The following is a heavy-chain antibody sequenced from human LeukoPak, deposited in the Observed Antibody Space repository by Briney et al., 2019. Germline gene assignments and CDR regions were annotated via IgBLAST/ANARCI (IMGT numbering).Heavy chain of an antibody. Sequence: ASVKVSCKASGYTFTSYGISWVRQAPGQGLEWMGWISAYNGNTSYAQKLQCRVAMTTDTSTSTAYMELRSLRSDDTAVYYCARDHPLWSMCCFRDAFDIWGQGTMVTVSS. CDR3: ARDHPLWSMCCFRDAFDI. D-gene: IGHD2-15*01. J-gene: IGHJ3*02. CDR1: GYTFTSYG. V-gene: IGHV1-18*01. CDR2: ISAYNGNT.